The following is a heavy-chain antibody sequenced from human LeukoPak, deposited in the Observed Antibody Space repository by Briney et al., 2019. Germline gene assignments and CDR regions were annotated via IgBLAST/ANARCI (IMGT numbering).Heavy chain of an antibody. CDR2: ISYDGSNK. CDR1: GFTFSSYA. Sequence: GGSLRLSCAASGFTFSSYAMHWVRQAPGKGLEWVAVISYDGSNKYYADSVKGRFTISRGNSKNTLYLQMNSLRAEDTAVYYCARGDLVVVITIDYWGQGTLVTVSS. V-gene: IGHV3-30-3*01. CDR3: ARGDLVVVITIDY. J-gene: IGHJ4*02. D-gene: IGHD3-22*01.